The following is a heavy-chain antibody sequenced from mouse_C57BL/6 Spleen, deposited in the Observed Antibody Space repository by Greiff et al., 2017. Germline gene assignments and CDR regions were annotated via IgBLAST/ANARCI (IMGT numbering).Heavy chain of an antibody. CDR1: GYAFTNYL. V-gene: IGHV1-54*01. Sequence: VQLVESGAELVRPGTSVKVSCKASGYAFTNYLIEWVKQRPGQGLEWIGVINPGSGGTNYNEKFKGKATLTADKSSSTAYMQLSSLTSEDSAVYFCARWGGYDEGFAYWGQGTLVTVSA. CDR2: INPGSGGT. D-gene: IGHD2-2*01. J-gene: IGHJ3*01. CDR3: ARWGGYDEGFAY.